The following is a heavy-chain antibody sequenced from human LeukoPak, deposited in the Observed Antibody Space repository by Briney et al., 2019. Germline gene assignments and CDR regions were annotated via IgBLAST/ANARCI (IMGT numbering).Heavy chain of an antibody. J-gene: IGHJ4*02. V-gene: IGHV1-2*02. Sequence: ASVKVSCKASAYSFTDFYLHWVRQAPGQGLECMGWINPNSGATNYAQKFQGRVTMTRDTSITTAYMELSRLRSDDTAVYYCARGGSALGYWGQGTLVTVSS. CDR3: ARGGSALGY. CDR1: AYSFTDFY. D-gene: IGHD3-10*01. CDR2: INPNSGAT.